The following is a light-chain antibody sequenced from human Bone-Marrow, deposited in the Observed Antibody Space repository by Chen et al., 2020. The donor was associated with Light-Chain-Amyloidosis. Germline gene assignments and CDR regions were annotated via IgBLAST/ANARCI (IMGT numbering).Light chain of an antibody. Sequence: QSVLTQPPSASGTPGQRVTISCSGSSSNIGSNYVYWYQQLPGTAPKLLIYRNNQRPSGAPDRFSGAKSGTSASLAIRGLRSEDEADYYCAAWDDSLSGYVFGTGTKVTVL. J-gene: IGLJ1*01. CDR1: SSNIGSNY. CDR2: RNN. CDR3: AAWDDSLSGYV. V-gene: IGLV1-47*01.